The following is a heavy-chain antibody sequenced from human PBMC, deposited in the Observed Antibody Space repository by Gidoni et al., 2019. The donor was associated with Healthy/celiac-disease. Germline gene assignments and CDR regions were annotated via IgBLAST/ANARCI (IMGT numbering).Heavy chain of an antibody. CDR1: GGSISSSSYY. CDR2: IYYSGST. J-gene: IGHJ5*02. D-gene: IGHD3-9*01. V-gene: IGHV4-39*01. CDR3: ARHGPPSGYGNWYDP. Sequence: QLQLQESGPGLVKPSETLSLTCPVSGGSISSSSYYWGCLRQPPGKRLEWIGSIYYSGSTYYHPSLKSRVPISLDTSTNQSSLRLSSVTSADTAVYYCARHGPPSGYGNWYDPWGQGTLVTVSS.